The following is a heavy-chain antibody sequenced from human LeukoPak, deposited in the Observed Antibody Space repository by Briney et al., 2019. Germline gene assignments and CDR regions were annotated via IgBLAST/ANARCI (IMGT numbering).Heavy chain of an antibody. D-gene: IGHD3-22*01. CDR1: GFTFSSYS. Sequence: GGSLRLSCSASGFTFSSYSMNWVRQAPGKGLEWVSSITSSSSYTFYADSVKGRFTISRDNAKNSLYLQMNSLRAGDTAVYYCARDYYDSSGYYVRDYWGQGTLVTVSS. CDR3: ARDYYDSSGYYVRDY. CDR2: ITSSSSYT. J-gene: IGHJ4*02. V-gene: IGHV3-21*01.